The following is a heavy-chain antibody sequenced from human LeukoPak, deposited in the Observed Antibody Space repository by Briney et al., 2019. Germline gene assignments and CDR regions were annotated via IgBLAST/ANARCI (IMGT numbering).Heavy chain of an antibody. V-gene: IGHV3-21*01. D-gene: IGHD1-1*01. J-gene: IGHJ5*02. CDR1: GFTFSYYT. CDR2: ISSTGSSI. Sequence: GGSLRLSCAASGFTFSYYTMSWVRQAPGKGLERVPSISSTGSSIYYADSVKGRFTISRDNAKNSLYLQMSSLRVEDTAVYYCARDDVAWNDVHWFDPWGQGTLVTVSS. CDR3: ARDDVAWNDVHWFDP.